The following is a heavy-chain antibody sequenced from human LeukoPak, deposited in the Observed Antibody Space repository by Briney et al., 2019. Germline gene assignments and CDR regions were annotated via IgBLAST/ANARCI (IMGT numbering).Heavy chain of an antibody. D-gene: IGHD6-6*01. CDR1: GGTFSTYV. CDR3: AREAGEYSSSRVFDC. Sequence: SVKVSRKASGGTFSTYVINWVRQAPGQGLEWMGGIIPVFGTTKYAQTFQGKVTITTDKSTTTVYMELSSLRSEDTAVYYCAREAGEYSSSRVFDCWGQGTLVTVSS. J-gene: IGHJ4*02. CDR2: IIPVFGTT. V-gene: IGHV1-69*05.